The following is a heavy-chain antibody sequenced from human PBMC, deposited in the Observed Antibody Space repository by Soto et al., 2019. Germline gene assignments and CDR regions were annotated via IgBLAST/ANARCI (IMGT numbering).Heavy chain of an antibody. CDR1: GFTFSSYA. V-gene: IGHV3-23*01. D-gene: IGHD6-13*01. Sequence: EVQLLESGGGLVQPGGSLRLSCAASGFTFSSYAMSWVRQAPGKGLEWVSAISGSGGSTYYADSVKGRFTISRDNSKNTMYLEMNSLRAEDTTVYYCAKDNGRGSSWQESRRRPFDYYYGMDVWGQGTTVTVSS. CDR3: AKDNGRGSSWQESRRRPFDYYYGMDV. J-gene: IGHJ6*02. CDR2: ISGSGGST.